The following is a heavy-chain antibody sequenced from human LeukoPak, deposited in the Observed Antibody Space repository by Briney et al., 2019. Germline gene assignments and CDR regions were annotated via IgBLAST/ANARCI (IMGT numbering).Heavy chain of an antibody. Sequence: SSETLSLTCTVSGGSISSGDYYWSWIRQPPGKGLEWIGCIYYSGSTYYNPSLKSRVTISVDTSKNQFSLKLSSVTAADTAVYYCARAGIYYGSDYYYYGMDVWGQGTTVTVSS. CDR2: IYYSGST. D-gene: IGHD3-10*01. CDR1: GGSISSGDYY. J-gene: IGHJ6*02. V-gene: IGHV4-30-4*01. CDR3: ARAGIYYGSDYYYYGMDV.